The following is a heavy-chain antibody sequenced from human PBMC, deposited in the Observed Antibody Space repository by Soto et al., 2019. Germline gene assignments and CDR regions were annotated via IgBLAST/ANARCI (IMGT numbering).Heavy chain of an antibody. V-gene: IGHV1-8*01. CDR1: GYTFTSYD. D-gene: IGHD6-19*01. Sequence: ASVKVSCKASGYTFTSYDINWVRQATGQGLERMGRMNTNCGNTGYAQKFQGRVTITLDTSASTAYMELSSLSSEDTAVYYCARAVAVPADFDYWGQGTLVTVSS. CDR2: MNTNCGNT. J-gene: IGHJ4*02. CDR3: ARAVAVPADFDY.